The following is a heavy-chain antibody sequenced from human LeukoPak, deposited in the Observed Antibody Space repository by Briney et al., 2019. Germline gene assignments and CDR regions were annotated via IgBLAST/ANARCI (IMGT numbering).Heavy chain of an antibody. V-gene: IGHV1-69*13. D-gene: IGHD2-15*01. CDR2: IIPIFGTA. CDR1: GYTFTSYA. Sequence: SVKVSCKASGYTFTSYAISWVRQAPGQGLEWMGGIIPIFGTANYAQKFQGRVTITADESTSTAYMELSSLRSEDTAVYYCARGNRRVVVVAATYYGMDVWGQGTTVTVSS. J-gene: IGHJ6*02. CDR3: ARGNRRVVVVAATYYGMDV.